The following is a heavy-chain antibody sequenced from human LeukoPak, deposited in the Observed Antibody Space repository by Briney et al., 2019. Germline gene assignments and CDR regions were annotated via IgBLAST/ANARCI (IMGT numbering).Heavy chain of an antibody. D-gene: IGHD3-3*01. CDR2: MNPNSGNT. J-gene: IGHJ4*02. V-gene: IGHV1-8*01. Sequence: ASVKVSCKASGYTFTSYDINWVRPATGQGLEWMGWMNPNSGNTGYAQKFQGRVTMTRNTSISTAYMELSSLRSEDTAVYYCARGLNVQNYDFWSGYSPLSLFDYWGQGTLVTVSS. CDR3: ARGLNVQNYDFWSGYSPLSLFDY. CDR1: GYTFTSYD.